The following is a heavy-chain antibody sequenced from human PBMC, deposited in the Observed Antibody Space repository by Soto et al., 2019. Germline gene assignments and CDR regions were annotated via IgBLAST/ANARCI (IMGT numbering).Heavy chain of an antibody. CDR3: ARSERRGYSYGYYYYYMDV. D-gene: IGHD5-18*01. Sequence: APVKGSCKASGYTLTSYDRNWGLQATGQGLGWMGWMNPNSGNTGYAQKFQGRVTMTRNTSISTAYMELSSLRSEDTAVYYCARSERRGYSYGYYYYYMDVWGKGTTVTVSS. V-gene: IGHV1-8*01. CDR1: GYTLTSYD. CDR2: MNPNSGNT. J-gene: IGHJ6*03.